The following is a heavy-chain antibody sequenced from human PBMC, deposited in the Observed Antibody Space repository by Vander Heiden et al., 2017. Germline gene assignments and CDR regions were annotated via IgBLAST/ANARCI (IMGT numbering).Heavy chain of an antibody. CDR1: GFTFSSYA. Sequence: QVQLVECGGGVVQPGTSLRLSCAASGFTFSSYAMHWVRQAPGKGLEWVAVISYDGSNKYYADSVKGRFTISRDNSKNTLYLQMNSLRAEDTAVYYCASRPGSYGGNIDYWGQGTLVTVSS. V-gene: IGHV3-30-3*01. CDR3: ASRPGSYGGNIDY. J-gene: IGHJ4*02. D-gene: IGHD4-17*01. CDR2: ISYDGSNK.